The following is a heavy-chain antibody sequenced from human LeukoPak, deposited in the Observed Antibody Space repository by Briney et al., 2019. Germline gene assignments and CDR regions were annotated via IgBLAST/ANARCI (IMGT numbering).Heavy chain of an antibody. D-gene: IGHD3-10*01. J-gene: IGHJ6*03. Sequence: ASVKVSCKASGGAFSSYAISWVRQAPGQGLEWMGWINPNSGGTNYAQKFQGRVTMTRDTSISTAYMELSRLRSDDTAVYYCARDHEPMGAYYYYMDVWGKGTTVTISS. CDR1: GGAFSSYA. CDR3: ARDHEPMGAYYYYMDV. CDR2: INPNSGGT. V-gene: IGHV1-2*02.